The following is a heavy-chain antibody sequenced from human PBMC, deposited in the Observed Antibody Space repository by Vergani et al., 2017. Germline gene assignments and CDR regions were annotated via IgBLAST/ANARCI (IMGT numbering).Heavy chain of an antibody. J-gene: IGHJ4*02. CDR1: GRSFSGYY. D-gene: IGHD6-6*01. CDR2: INHSGST. V-gene: IGHV4-34*01. CDR3: ARGGEVAARPEY. Sequence: QVQLQQWGAGLLKPSETLSLTCAVYGRSFSGYYWSWIRQPPGKGLEWIGEINHSGSTNYNPSLKSRVTISVDTSKNQFSLKLSSVTAADTAVYYCARGGEVAARPEYWGQGTLVTVSS.